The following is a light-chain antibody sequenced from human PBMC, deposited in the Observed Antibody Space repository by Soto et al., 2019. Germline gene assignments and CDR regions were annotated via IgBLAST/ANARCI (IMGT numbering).Light chain of an antibody. V-gene: IGKV1-39*01. J-gene: IGKJ1*01. CDR2: AAS. CDR3: QQYNSWT. CDR1: QSISSY. Sequence: DIQMTQSPSSLSASLGDRVTITCRASQSISSYLNWYQQKLGKAPKLLIYAASSLQSGVPSRFSGSGSGTEFTLTISSLQPDDFATYYCQQYNSWTFGQGTKVDI.